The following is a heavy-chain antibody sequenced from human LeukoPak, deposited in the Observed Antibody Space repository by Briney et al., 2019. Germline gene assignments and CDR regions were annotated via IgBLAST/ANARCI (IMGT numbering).Heavy chain of an antibody. V-gene: IGHV4-59*08. CDR1: GGSTGSDY. J-gene: IGHJ4*02. CDR3: ARIVAVAGTIDY. Sequence: SETLSLTCAVSGGSTGSDYWSWIRQPPGKGLEWIAYVYYSGVTSYNPSLKSRVAISIDTSKNQFSLNLSSVTAADTAVYYCARIVAVAGTIDYWGQGTLVTVSS. D-gene: IGHD6-19*01. CDR2: VYYSGVT.